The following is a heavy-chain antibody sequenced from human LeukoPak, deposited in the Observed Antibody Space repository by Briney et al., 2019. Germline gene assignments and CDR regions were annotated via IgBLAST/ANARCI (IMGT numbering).Heavy chain of an antibody. D-gene: IGHD3-22*01. CDR3: ARMYTYYYDTSGFYYWDY. V-gene: IGHV3-21*01. CDR1: GFSFSSHT. J-gene: IGHJ4*02. CDR2: ITSRSQYL. Sequence: GGSLRLSCAASGFSFSSHTIIWVRQAPGKGLEWVSSITSRSQYLYYADSVRGRFTISRDNAHDSVFLQMNSLRAEDTAVYYCARMYTYYYDTSGFYYWDYWGQGALVTVSS.